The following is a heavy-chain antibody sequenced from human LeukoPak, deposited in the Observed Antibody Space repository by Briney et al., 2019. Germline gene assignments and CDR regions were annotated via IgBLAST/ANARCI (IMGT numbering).Heavy chain of an antibody. CDR2: INPSDDST. CDR3: ARGGIFGVVPTYYYYSMDV. Sequence: ASVKVSCKTSGYTFTTYYMHWVRQAPGQGLEWMGIINPSDDSTSYAQKFQGRVTMTRDMSTSTIYMELSSLRSEDTAIYYCARGGIFGVVPTYYYYSMDVWGTGTTVTVSS. J-gene: IGHJ6*03. CDR1: GYTFTTYY. D-gene: IGHD3-3*01. V-gene: IGHV1-46*01.